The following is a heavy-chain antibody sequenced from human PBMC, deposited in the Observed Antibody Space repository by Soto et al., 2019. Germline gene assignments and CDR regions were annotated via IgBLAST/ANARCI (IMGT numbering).Heavy chain of an antibody. V-gene: IGHV3-53*01. CDR2: IYSGGST. Sequence: LRLSCAASGFTVSSNYMSWVRPAPGKGVEGVSVIYSGGSTYHAASAKGRFTISRDNSTNPLNLQMKRLRAEDTAVYYCARVVKSPTVMEVWGQGTTVTVSS. J-gene: IGHJ6*02. CDR3: ARVVKSPTVMEV. D-gene: IGHD2-21*01. CDR1: GFTVSSNY.